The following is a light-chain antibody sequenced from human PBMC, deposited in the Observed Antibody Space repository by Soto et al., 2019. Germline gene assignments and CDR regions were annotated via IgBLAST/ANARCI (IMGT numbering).Light chain of an antibody. Sequence: QSVLTQSPSASGTPGQRVTISCSGINSNIGSNYVHWYQQFPGTAPKVLIYRNSQRPSGVPDRFSGSKSGISASLAISGLRSDDEADYCCATWDDRLSGVVFGGGTKLTVL. J-gene: IGLJ2*01. V-gene: IGLV1-47*01. CDR3: ATWDDRLSGVV. CDR2: RNS. CDR1: NSNIGSNY.